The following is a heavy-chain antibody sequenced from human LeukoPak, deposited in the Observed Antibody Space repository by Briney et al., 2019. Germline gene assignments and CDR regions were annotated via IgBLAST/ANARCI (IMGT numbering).Heavy chain of an antibody. J-gene: IGHJ4*02. CDR1: GGSISSYY. D-gene: IGHD5-18*01. CDR3: ARGAFISYSYGPFDY. CDR2: IYYTGST. Sequence: PSETLSLTCTVSGGSISSYYWSWIRQPPGKGLEWIGYIYYTGSTNYNPSLKSRVTISVDTSKNQFSLKLSSVTAADTAVYYCARGAFISYSYGPFDYWGQGTLVTVSS. V-gene: IGHV4-59*01.